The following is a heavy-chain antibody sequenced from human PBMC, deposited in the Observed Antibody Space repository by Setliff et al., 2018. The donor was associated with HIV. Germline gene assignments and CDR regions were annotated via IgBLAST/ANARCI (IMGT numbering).Heavy chain of an antibody. CDR3: ARHVGDTFDI. CDR1: GYRFTDYW. Sequence: PGESLKISCRGSGYRFTDYWIGWVRQMPGKGLEWMGVIYPGDSDTRYNPSFQGQVAISADKSTSTAYLQWSSLKASDTAMYYCARHVGDTFDIWGQGTMVTVSS. J-gene: IGHJ3*02. V-gene: IGHV5-51*01. D-gene: IGHD3-16*01. CDR2: IYPGDSDT.